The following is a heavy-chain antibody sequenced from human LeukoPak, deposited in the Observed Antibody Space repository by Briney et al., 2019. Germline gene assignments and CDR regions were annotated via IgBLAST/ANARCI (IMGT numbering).Heavy chain of an antibody. V-gene: IGHV4-39*01. J-gene: IGHJ4*02. CDR3: ARGGTLRTFDY. Sequence: PSETLSLTCTLSGDSISSSTYYSGWIRQPPGKGLEWIGTIYYSGSTYYNPSLKSRVTISVDTSKNQFSLKLSSVTAADTAVYFCARGGTLRTFDYGGQGTLVTVSS. CDR1: GDSISSSTYY. CDR2: IYYSGST. D-gene: IGHD3-16*01.